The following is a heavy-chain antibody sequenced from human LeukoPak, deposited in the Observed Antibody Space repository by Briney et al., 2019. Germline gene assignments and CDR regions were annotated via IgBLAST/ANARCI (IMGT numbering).Heavy chain of an antibody. CDR2: INGDGGST. J-gene: IGHJ4*02. D-gene: IGHD5-18*01. Sequence: GGSLRLSCAASGFTFSIYEMNWVRQAPGKGLEWVSRINGDGGSTTYADSVKGRFTISRDNAKNTLYLQMNSLRAEDTAVYYCARDRATAMFDYWAQGTLVTVSS. CDR3: ARDRATAMFDY. CDR1: GFTFSIYE. V-gene: IGHV3-74*01.